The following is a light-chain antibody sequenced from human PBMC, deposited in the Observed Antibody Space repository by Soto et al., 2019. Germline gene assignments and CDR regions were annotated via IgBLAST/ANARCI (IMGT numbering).Light chain of an antibody. J-gene: IGKJ4*01. V-gene: IGKV3-11*01. CDR1: QSVSSY. CDR2: DAS. CDR3: QQRSNWTPALT. Sequence: EIVLTQSPATLSLSPGETAPLSCRASQSVSSYLAWYQQKPGQAPRLLIYDASNRATGVPARFSGSGSGTDFTLTISSLEPEDFADYYCQQRSNWTPALTFGGGTKVEIK.